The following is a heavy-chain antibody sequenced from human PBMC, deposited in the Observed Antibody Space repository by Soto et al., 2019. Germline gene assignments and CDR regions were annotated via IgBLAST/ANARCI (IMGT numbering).Heavy chain of an antibody. J-gene: IGHJ5*02. CDR2: VYYRGSG. CDR1: GGSIASRSYY. Sequence: TLSLTCSVSGGSIASRSYYWGWIRQPPGKGLEWIGSVYYRGSGFYNPSLKSRVTILVDPSRDQFTLSLNAVTAADTAVYYCARHPSDFWFDPWGQGTLVTVSS. D-gene: IGHD2-21*02. V-gene: IGHV4-39*01. CDR3: ARHPSDFWFDP.